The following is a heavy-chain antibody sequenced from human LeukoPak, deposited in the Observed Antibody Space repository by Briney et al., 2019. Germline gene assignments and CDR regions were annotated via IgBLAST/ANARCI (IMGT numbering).Heavy chain of an antibody. J-gene: IGHJ4*02. CDR2: ISDSGGST. D-gene: IGHD3-3*01. Sequence: PGGSLRLSCAASGFTFTTCAMSWVRQAPGKGLEWVATISDSGGSTHYADSVKGRFTISRDNSKNTLYLQMNSLRAEDTAVYYCARELIPSTYYDFWSGYPFDYWGQGTLVTVSS. CDR1: GFTFTTCA. V-gene: IGHV3-23*01. CDR3: ARELIPSTYYDFWSGYPFDY.